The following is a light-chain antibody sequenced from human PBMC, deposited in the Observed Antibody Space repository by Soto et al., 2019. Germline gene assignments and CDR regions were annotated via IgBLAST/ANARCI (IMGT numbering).Light chain of an antibody. CDR2: GAS. Sequence: EIVMTQSPAALSLSPGEKVTLSCRASQAVVATSLAWYQHKPGQAPRLLIYGASTRATGVPDRFSGSGSGAEFTLTISSLLSEDFAIYYCQHYNGWPLFGGGTKVEIK. V-gene: IGKV3-15*01. CDR3: QHYNGWPL. CDR1: QAVVATS. J-gene: IGKJ4*01.